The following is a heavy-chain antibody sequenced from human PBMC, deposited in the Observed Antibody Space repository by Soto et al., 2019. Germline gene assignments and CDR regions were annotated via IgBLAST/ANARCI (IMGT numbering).Heavy chain of an antibody. CDR1: GYSFTDYH. CDR3: ARGHSTDCSNGVCSFFYNHEMDV. J-gene: IGHJ6*02. CDR2: INPKSGGT. D-gene: IGHD2-8*01. Sequence: VASVKVSCKASGYSFTDYHIHWVRQAPGQGLEWLGRINPKSGGTSTAQKFQGWVTMTRDRSISTVYMELTRLRSDDTAVHFCARGHSTDCSNGVCSFFYNHEMDVWGQGTTVTVSS. V-gene: IGHV1-2*04.